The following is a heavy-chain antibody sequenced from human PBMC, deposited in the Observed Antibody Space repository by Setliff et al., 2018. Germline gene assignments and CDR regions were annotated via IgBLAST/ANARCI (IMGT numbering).Heavy chain of an antibody. J-gene: IGHJ3*02. D-gene: IGHD1-7*01. Sequence: VGSLRLSCAASGLTFTSHWMHWVRQAPGKGLVWVSRINIDGSYTSYADSVKGRFIISRDNAKNTLYLQMNSLRAEDTAVYYCATGTTPQAFDIWGQGTMVNVSS. V-gene: IGHV3-74*01. CDR3: ATGTTPQAFDI. CDR1: GLTFTSHW. CDR2: INIDGSYT.